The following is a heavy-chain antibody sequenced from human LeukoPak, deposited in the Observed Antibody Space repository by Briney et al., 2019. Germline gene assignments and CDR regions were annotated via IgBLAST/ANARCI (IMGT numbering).Heavy chain of an antibody. CDR1: GYTLTELS. D-gene: IGHD2-2*01. V-gene: IGHV1-24*01. J-gene: IGHJ3*02. Sequence: ASVKVSCKVSGYTLTELSMHWVRQAPGKGLEWMGGFDPEDGETIYAQKFQGRVTMTEDTSTDTAYMELSSLRSEDTAVYYCARVSPRSTLRAFDIWGQGTMVTVSS. CDR3: ARVSPRSTLRAFDI. CDR2: FDPEDGET.